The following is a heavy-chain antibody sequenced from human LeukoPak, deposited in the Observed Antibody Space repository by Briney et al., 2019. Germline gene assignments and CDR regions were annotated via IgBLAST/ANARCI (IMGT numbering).Heavy chain of an antibody. CDR2: VNLQGST. J-gene: IGHJ4*02. Sequence: SQTLSLTCTLSGASISNTNWWTWDRQPPGKALAWIGEVNLQGSTNYNPSLKSRVAISVDKSENHISLKLTSVTAADTAVYYCAREGGPYRPLDYSGQGTLVTVAS. CDR1: GASISNTNW. CDR3: AREGGPYRPLDY. V-gene: IGHV4-4*02.